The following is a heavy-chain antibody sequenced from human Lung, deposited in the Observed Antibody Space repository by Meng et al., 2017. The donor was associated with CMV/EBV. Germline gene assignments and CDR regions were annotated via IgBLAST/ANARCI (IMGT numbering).Heavy chain of an antibody. Sequence: GEXXKISCAASGFTFSSYWMSWVRQAPGKGLEWVANIKQDGSEKYYVDSVKGRFTISRDNAKNSLYLQMNSLRAEDTAVYYCARDPGYCSSTSCSGFFDSXGQGXLFT. CDR1: GFTFSSYW. V-gene: IGHV3-7*01. D-gene: IGHD2-2*01. CDR3: ARDPGYCSSTSCSGFFDS. J-gene: IGHJ4*02. CDR2: IKQDGSEK.